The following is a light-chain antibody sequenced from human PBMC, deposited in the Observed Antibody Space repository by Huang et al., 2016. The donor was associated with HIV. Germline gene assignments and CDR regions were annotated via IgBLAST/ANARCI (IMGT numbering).Light chain of an antibody. CDR3: MQGSHWPPT. Sequence: DVVMTQSPLSLPVTLGQPASISCRSSESLVYSDGNTYLNWFQQRPGQSPRRLIYKVSSRDSGVPDRFSGSGSCTNFTLKISMVEADDVGIYYCMQGSHWPPTFGPGTKVDFK. CDR2: KVS. J-gene: IGKJ3*01. V-gene: IGKV2-30*01. CDR1: ESLVYSDGNTY.